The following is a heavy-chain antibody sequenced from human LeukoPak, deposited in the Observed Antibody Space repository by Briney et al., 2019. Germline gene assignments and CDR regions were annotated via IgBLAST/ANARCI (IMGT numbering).Heavy chain of an antibody. CDR2: IYYSGST. Sequence: PSETLSLTCTVSGGSISSYYWSWIRQPPGKGLEWIGYIYYSGSTNYNPSLKSRVTISVDTSKNQFSLKLSSVTAADTAVYYCARGRPRGRTGSVWFDYWGQGTLVTVSS. J-gene: IGHJ4*02. CDR1: GGSISSYY. V-gene: IGHV4-59*12. D-gene: IGHD3/OR15-3a*01. CDR3: ARGRPRGRTGSVWFDY.